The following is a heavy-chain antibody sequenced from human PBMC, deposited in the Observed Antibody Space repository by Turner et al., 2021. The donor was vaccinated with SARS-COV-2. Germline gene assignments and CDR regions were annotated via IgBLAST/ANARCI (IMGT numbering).Heavy chain of an antibody. CDR2: ISYDGNNK. J-gene: IGHJ4*02. D-gene: IGHD4-4*01. V-gene: IGHV3-30*18. Sequence: VQLVESGGGLVQPGQSLRLSCATSGFTFSTSAMNWVRQAPGKGLEWVAVISYDGNNKYYADSVKGRFTISRDNSKNTLYLQMNSLRAEDTAVYYCAKQLGLYSNPMYYFDYWGQGTLVTVSS. CDR3: AKQLGLYSNPMYYFDY. CDR1: GFTFSTSA.